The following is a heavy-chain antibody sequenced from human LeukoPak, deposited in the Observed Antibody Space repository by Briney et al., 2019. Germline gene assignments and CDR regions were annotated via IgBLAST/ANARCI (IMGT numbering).Heavy chain of an antibody. CDR3: ARGSTRADDY. V-gene: IGHV4-59*11. D-gene: IGHD2/OR15-2a*01. J-gene: IGHJ4*02. Sequence: SETLSLTCTVSGASISNHYWSWIRQSPGKGLEWIGYVHHNGDTNYNPSLKSRVATSIGTSRNQFSLTLYSVSAADTAVYYCARGSTRADDYWGQGTLVTVSS. CDR1: GASISNHY. CDR2: VHHNGDT.